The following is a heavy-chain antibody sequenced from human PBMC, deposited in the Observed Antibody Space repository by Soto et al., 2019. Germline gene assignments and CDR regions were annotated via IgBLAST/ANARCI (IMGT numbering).Heavy chain of an antibody. V-gene: IGHV4-34*01. CDR2: INHSGST. D-gene: IGHD3-22*01. J-gene: IGHJ4*02. CDR1: GGSFSGYY. CDR3: TRDPGYDSRGYFADY. Sequence: PSETLSLTCAVYGGSFSGYYWSWIRQPPGKGLEWIGEINHSGSTNYNPSLKSRVTISVDTSKNQFSLKLSSVTAADTAVYYCTRDPGYDSRGYFADYWGQGTLVTVSS.